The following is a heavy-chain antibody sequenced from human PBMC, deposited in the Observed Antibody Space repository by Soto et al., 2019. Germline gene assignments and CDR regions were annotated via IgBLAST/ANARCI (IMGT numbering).Heavy chain of an antibody. CDR2: IFHGGSI. J-gene: IGHJ6*02. CDR3: ARCAYGLDTFGLDV. Sequence: QVQLQESGPGLVKPSGTLSLTCAVSGGSISTHHWWSWVRQPPGKGLEWIGEIFHGGSINYNPSLKGRVTISMDKSENQFSLMLSSLPAADTAVYYCARCAYGLDTFGLDVWGQGTTVTVSS. D-gene: IGHD3-10*01. CDR1: GGSISTHHW. V-gene: IGHV4-4*02.